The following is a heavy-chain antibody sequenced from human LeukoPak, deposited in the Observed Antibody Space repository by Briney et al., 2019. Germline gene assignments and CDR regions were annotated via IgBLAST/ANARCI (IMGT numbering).Heavy chain of an antibody. J-gene: IGHJ4*02. V-gene: IGHV3-11*01. Sequence: GGSLRLSCAASGFTFSDFYMTWIRQAPGKGLEWVSYITSAGRAIYYADSVQGRFTISRDNARNSLYLQMNGLRAEDTAVYYCASDIVATSGDFWGQGTLVTVSS. CDR1: GFTFSDFY. CDR3: ASDIVATSGDF. D-gene: IGHD5-12*01. CDR2: ITSAGRAI.